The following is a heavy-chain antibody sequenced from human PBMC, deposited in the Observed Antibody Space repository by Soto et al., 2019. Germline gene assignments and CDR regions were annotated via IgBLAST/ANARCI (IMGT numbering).Heavy chain of an antibody. D-gene: IGHD6-19*01. CDR2: IKSKTDGGTT. CDR3: TPLALKYSSGWYEFSD. V-gene: IGHV3-15*07. Sequence: EVQLVESGGGLVKPGGSLRLSCAASGFTFSNVWMNWVRQAPGKGLEWVGRIKSKTDGGTTDYAAPVKGRFTISRDDSKNTLYLLMNSLKTEDTAVYYCTPLALKYSSGWYEFSDWGQGTVVTVCS. J-gene: IGHJ4*02. CDR1: GFTFSNVW.